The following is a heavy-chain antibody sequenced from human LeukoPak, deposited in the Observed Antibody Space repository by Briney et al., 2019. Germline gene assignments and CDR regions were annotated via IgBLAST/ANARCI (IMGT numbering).Heavy chain of an antibody. J-gene: IGHJ4*02. CDR3: ARAMSTLGGVRNYFDS. V-gene: IGHV3-48*02. D-gene: IGHD3-16*01. CDR1: GFTFSSYS. CDR2: VSISSGTI. Sequence: GGSLRLSCAASGFTFSSYSMNWVRQAPGKGLEGIAFVSISSGTIYYADSVNGRFRISRDNAKRSLDLEMNSLRDEDTAVYYCARAMSTLGGVRNYFDSWGQGTLVTVSS.